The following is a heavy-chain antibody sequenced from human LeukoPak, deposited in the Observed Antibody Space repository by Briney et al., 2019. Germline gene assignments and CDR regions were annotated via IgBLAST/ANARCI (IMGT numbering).Heavy chain of an antibody. Sequence: SETLSLTCAVYGGSFSGYYWSWIRQPPGKQLEWIGEINHSGSTNYNPSLKSRVTISVDTSKNQFSLKLSSVTAADTAVYYCARESAERYFDYWGQGTLVTVSS. V-gene: IGHV4-34*01. CDR3: ARESAERYFDY. D-gene: IGHD3-9*01. J-gene: IGHJ4*02. CDR2: INHSGST. CDR1: GGSFSGYY.